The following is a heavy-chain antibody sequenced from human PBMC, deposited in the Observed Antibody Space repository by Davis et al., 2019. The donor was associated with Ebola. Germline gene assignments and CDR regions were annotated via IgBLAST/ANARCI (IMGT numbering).Heavy chain of an antibody. CDR2: ISGSGGST. J-gene: IGHJ6*02. CDR1: GFTFSSYA. Sequence: GESLKISCAASGFTFSSYAMSWVRQAPGKGLEWVSAISGSGGSTYYADSVKGRFTISRDNSKNTLYLQMNSLRAEDTAVYYCARGRFRFGGSYYYYYGMDVWGQGTTVTVSS. CDR3: ARGRFRFGGSYYYYYGMDV. D-gene: IGHD1-26*01. V-gene: IGHV3-23*01.